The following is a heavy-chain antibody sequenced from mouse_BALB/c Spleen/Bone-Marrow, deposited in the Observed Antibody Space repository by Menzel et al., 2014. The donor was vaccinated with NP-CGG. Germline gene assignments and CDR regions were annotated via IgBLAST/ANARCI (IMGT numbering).Heavy chain of an antibody. CDR1: GYAFSTYW. CDR3: ARGARSAMDY. V-gene: IGHV1-80*01. Sequence: VQLQQSGAELVRPESSVKISCKASGYAFSTYWMIWVKQRPGQGLEWIGQIYPGDGDTNYNGKSKGKATLTADKSSSTAYMQLSGLTSEDSAVYFCARGARSAMDYWGQGTSVTVSS. J-gene: IGHJ4*01. CDR2: IYPGDGDT.